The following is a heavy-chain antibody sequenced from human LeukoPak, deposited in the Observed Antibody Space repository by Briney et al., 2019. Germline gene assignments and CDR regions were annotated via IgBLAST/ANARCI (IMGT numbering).Heavy chain of an antibody. J-gene: IGHJ4*02. CDR1: GYTFTSYG. Sequence: ASVKVSCKASGYTFTSYGISWVRQAPGQGLEWMGWISAYNGNTNYAQKLQGRVTMTTDTSTSTAYMELRSLRSDDTAAYYCVRGYSYGFYFDYWGQGSLATVSS. CDR2: ISAYNGNT. V-gene: IGHV1-18*01. D-gene: IGHD5-18*01. CDR3: VRGYSYGFYFDY.